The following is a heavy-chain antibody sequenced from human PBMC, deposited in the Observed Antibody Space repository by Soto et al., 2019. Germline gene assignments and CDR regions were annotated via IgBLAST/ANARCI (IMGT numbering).Heavy chain of an antibody. D-gene: IGHD6-13*01. Sequence: ESGGGVVQPGRSLRPSCAASGFTFSSYGMHWVRQAPGKGLEWVAVIWYDGSNKYYADSVKGRFTISRDNSKNTLYLQMNNLRVEDTAVYFCARESIAAATTAPFDYWGQGTLVTVSS. CDR3: ARESIAAATTAPFDY. J-gene: IGHJ4*02. CDR2: IWYDGSNK. V-gene: IGHV3-33*01. CDR1: GFTFSSYG.